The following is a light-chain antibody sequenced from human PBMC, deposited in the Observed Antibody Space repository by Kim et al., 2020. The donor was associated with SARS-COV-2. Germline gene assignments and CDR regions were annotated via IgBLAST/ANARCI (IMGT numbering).Light chain of an antibody. J-gene: IGKJ1*01. CDR3: QQYNSSPWT. Sequence: DIQMTQSPSTLSESVGDRVTITCRASQSISSWLAWYQQKPGKAPKLLIYKASSLESGVPSRFSGSGSGTEFTLTISSLQPDDFATYYCQQYNSSPWTFGQGTKVDIK. CDR1: QSISSW. CDR2: KAS. V-gene: IGKV1-5*03.